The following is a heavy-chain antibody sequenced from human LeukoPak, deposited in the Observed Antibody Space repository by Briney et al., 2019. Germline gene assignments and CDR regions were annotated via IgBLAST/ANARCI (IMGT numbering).Heavy chain of an antibody. CDR3: ARSSYYYGSGSSPLFDY. Sequence: SETLSLTCAVYGGSFSGYYWSWIRQPPGKGLEWIGEINHSGSTNYNPSLKSRVTISVDTSKNQFSLKLSSVTAADTAVYYCARSSYYYGSGSSPLFDYWGQGTLVTVSS. CDR1: GGSFSGYY. V-gene: IGHV4-34*01. D-gene: IGHD3-10*01. J-gene: IGHJ4*02. CDR2: INHSGST.